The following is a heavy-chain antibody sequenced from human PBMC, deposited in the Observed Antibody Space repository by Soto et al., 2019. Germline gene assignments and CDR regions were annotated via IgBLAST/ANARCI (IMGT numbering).Heavy chain of an antibody. CDR2: INTDGRII. CDR3: ARDTDGLHY. J-gene: IGHJ4*02. Sequence: EVRLVESGGGLVQPGGSLRLSCAASGLIFSNYKMHWVRQAPGKGLGWVSGINTDGRIIDYADSVKGRFTVSRDNAKNTLYLQMNSLRADDTAVYYCARDTDGLHYWGQGTLVTVSS. V-gene: IGHV3-74*01. CDR1: GLIFSNYK.